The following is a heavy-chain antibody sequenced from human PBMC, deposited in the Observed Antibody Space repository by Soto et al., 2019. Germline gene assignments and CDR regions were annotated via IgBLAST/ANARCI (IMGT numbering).Heavy chain of an antibody. CDR2: ISYDGSNK. D-gene: IGHD1-7*01. CDR1: GFTFSSYR. J-gene: IGHJ4*02. Sequence: QVQLVESGGGVVQPGRSLRLSCAASGFTFSSYRMHWVRQAPGKGLEWVAVISYDGSNKYYADSVKGRFTISRDNPKNTLYLQMNSLRAEDTAVYYCARGRNWNYDYFDYWGQGTLVTVSS. CDR3: ARGRNWNYDYFDY. V-gene: IGHV3-30*03.